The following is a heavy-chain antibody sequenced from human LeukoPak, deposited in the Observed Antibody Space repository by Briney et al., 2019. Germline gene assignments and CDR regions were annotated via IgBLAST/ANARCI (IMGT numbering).Heavy chain of an antibody. CDR3: ARSFVYYDSSGYYSH. CDR2: INPNSGGT. CDR1: GYTFTSYG. V-gene: IGHV1-2*02. D-gene: IGHD3-22*01. J-gene: IGHJ4*02. Sequence: GASVKVSCKASGYTFTSYGISWVRQAPGQGLEWMGWINPNSGGTNYAQKFQGRVTMTRDTSISTAYMELSRLRSDDTAVYYCARSFVYYDSSGYYSHWGQGTLVTVSS.